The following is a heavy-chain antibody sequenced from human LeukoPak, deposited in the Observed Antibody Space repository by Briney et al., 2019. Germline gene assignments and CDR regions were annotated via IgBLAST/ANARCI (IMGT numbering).Heavy chain of an antibody. CDR2: MSFDGSDK. Sequence: GRSLRLSCAASGFTFSTYGMHWVRQAPGKGLEWVAVMSFDGSDKYYADSVKGRFTLSRDNSKNTLYLQMNSLRAEDTAVYYCAKADCSTTSCYFDPWGQGTLVTVSS. J-gene: IGHJ5*02. CDR3: AKADCSTTSCYFDP. D-gene: IGHD2-2*01. V-gene: IGHV3-30*18. CDR1: GFTFSTYG.